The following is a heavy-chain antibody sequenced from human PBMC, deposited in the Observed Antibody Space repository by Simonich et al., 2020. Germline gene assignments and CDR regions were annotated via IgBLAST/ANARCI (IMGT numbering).Heavy chain of an antibody. CDR2: KNPNSGGT. CDR3: ARVEYSSSGYFDL. CDR1: GYTFTGYY. D-gene: IGHD6-6*01. V-gene: IGHV1-2*02. J-gene: IGHJ2*01. Sequence: QAQLVQSGAEVKKPAPSVQVSCKASGYTFTGYYMHWVRQAPGQGLEGMGWKNPNSGGTNHAEKFQGRVTRTRDRSTSTAYMELSRLGADDTAVYYCARVEYSSSGYFDLWGRGTLVPVSS.